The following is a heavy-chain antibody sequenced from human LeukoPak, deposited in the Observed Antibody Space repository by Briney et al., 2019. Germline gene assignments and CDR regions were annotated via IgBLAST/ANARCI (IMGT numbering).Heavy chain of an antibody. CDR1: GGSISSSSYY. D-gene: IGHD4-11*01. V-gene: IGHV4-39*01. Sequence: SETLSLTCTVSGGSISSSSYYWGWIRQPPGKGLQWIGSIYYSGSTYYNPSLKSRVTISVDTSKNQFSLKLSSVTAADTAVYYCARPSTTGRTLMVFDPWGQGTLVTVSS. CDR3: ARPSTTGRTLMVFDP. CDR2: IYYSGST. J-gene: IGHJ5*02.